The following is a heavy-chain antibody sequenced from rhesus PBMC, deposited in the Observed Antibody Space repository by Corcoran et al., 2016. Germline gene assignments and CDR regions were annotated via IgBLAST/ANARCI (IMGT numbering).Heavy chain of an antibody. V-gene: IGHV3-136*01. Sequence: EVQLVESGGGLVQPGGSLRLSCAASGFTFSSYDMSWVRQAPGKGLDWVSYISYTGKTIYYADSVKGRFTSARDNAKNSLSLQMSSLRAEDTAVYYCTRDWISVVITTPYGLDSWGQGVVVTVSS. J-gene: IGHJ6*01. CDR3: TRDWISVVITTPYGLDS. CDR2: ISYTGKTI. CDR1: GFTFSSYD. D-gene: IGHD3-16*01.